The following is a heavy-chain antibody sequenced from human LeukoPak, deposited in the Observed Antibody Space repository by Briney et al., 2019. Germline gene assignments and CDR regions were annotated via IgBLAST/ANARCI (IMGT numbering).Heavy chain of an antibody. D-gene: IGHD3-16*01. CDR1: GFTFSSYW. Sequence: GGSLRLSCAASGFTFSSYWMSWVRQDPGKGLEWVANIKQDGSEKYYVDSVKGRFTISRDNAKNSLYLQMNSLRVEDTAVYYCAREKGQITFGGVEDYWSQGTLVTVSS. V-gene: IGHV3-7*01. J-gene: IGHJ4*02. CDR2: IKQDGSEK. CDR3: AREKGQITFGGVEDY.